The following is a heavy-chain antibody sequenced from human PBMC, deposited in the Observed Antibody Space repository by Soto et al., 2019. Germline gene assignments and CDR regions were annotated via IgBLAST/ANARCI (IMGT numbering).Heavy chain of an antibody. CDR2: ISAYNGNT. J-gene: IGHJ4*02. Sequence: ASVKVSCKASGYTFTSYGTSWVRQAPGQGLEWMGWISAYNGNTNYAQKLQGRVTMTTDTSTSTAYMELRSLRSDDTAVYYCARSGYHDSSGYFGDYWGQGTLVTVSS. CDR3: ARSGYHDSSGYFGDY. V-gene: IGHV1-18*01. D-gene: IGHD3-22*01. CDR1: GYTFTSYG.